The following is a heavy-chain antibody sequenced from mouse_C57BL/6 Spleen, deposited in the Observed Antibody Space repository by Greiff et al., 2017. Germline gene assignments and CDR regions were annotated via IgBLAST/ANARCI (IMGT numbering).Heavy chain of an antibody. Sequence: VQLQQSGAELVRPGSSVKLSCKASGYTFTSYWMDWVKQRPGQGLEWIGNIYPSDSETHYNQKFKDKATLTVDKSSSTAYMQLSSLTSEDSAVYYCARLLPHVYAMDYWGQGTSVTVSS. CDR3: ARLLPHVYAMDY. J-gene: IGHJ4*01. D-gene: IGHD6-1*01. V-gene: IGHV1-61*01. CDR2: IYPSDSET. CDR1: GYTFTSYW.